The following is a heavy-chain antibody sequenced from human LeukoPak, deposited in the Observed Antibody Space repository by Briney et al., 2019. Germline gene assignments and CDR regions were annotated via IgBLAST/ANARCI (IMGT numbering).Heavy chain of an antibody. D-gene: IGHD3-22*01. CDR2: IIPIFGTA. V-gene: IGHV1-69*13. J-gene: IGHJ3*02. Sequence: SVKVSCKASVGTFSSYAISWVRQAPGQGLEWMGGIIPIFGTANYAQKFQGRVTITADESTSTAYMELSSLRSEDTAVYYCARGGFYDSRWAFDIWGQGTMVTVSS. CDR3: ARGGFYDSRWAFDI. CDR1: VGTFSSYA.